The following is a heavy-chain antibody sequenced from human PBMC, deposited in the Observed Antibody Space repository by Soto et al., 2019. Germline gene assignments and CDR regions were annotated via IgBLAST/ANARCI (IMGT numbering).Heavy chain of an antibody. Sequence: SETLSLTCSFSVYSIIRGFYCFCIRHSPGKGLEWIGIIYHTGNTYYNASLGSRVTISVDTSKNQFSLKLTSVTASDTAVYYCARNKMYYDNSRHYYIDGFEIWGKGQMVNVS. J-gene: IGHJ3*02. V-gene: IGHV4-38-2*01. CDR2: IYHTGNT. CDR1: VYSIIRGFY. CDR3: ARNKMYYDNSRHYYIDGFEI. D-gene: IGHD3-22*01.